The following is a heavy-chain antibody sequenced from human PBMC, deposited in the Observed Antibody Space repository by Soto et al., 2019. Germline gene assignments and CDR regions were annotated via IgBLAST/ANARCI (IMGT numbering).Heavy chain of an antibody. CDR3: ARAGRSIAAAGTNAPFAY. CDR2: INPSGGST. V-gene: IGHV1-46*01. J-gene: IGHJ4*02. D-gene: IGHD6-13*01. Sequence: GASVKVSCKASGYTFTSYYMHWVRQAPGQGLEWMGIINPSGGSTSYAQKFQGRVTMTRDTSTSTVYMELSSLRSEDTAVYYCARAGRSIAAAGTNAPFAYWGQGTLVTGSS. CDR1: GYTFTSYY.